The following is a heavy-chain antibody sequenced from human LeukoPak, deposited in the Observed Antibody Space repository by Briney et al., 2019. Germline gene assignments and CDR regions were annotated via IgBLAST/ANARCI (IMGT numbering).Heavy chain of an antibody. CDR1: GFTFSSYA. J-gene: IGHJ4*02. V-gene: IGHV3-21*01. CDR3: ARDVRNTAVASYLDY. CDR2: ISSSSSYI. D-gene: IGHD6-19*01. Sequence: GGSLRLSCAASGFTFSSYAMSWVRQAPGKGLEWVSSISSSSSYIYYADSVKGRFTISRDNAKNSLYLQMNSLRAEDTAVYYCARDVRNTAVASYLDYWGQGTLVTVSS.